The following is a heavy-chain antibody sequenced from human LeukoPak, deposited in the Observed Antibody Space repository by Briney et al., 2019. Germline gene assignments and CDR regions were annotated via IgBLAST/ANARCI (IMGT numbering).Heavy chain of an antibody. V-gene: IGHV3-66*02. CDR2: IYSGGTA. Sequence: GGSLRLSCAASVFTVSSNNIGWVRQAPGKGLDWVSVIYSGGTAYYADSVKGRFTISRDSSKNILHLQMDSLTVDDTALYYCARGSSLAAVARGFDYWGQGTLVTVSS. CDR3: ARGSSLAAVARGFDY. D-gene: IGHD6-19*01. J-gene: IGHJ4*02. CDR1: VFTVSSNN.